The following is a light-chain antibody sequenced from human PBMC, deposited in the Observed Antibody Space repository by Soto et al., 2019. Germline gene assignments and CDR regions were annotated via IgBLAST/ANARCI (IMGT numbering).Light chain of an antibody. V-gene: IGKV1D-12*01. CDR1: QGISSG. Sequence: DIQMTQSPSSVSASVGDRVTITCRASQGISSGSAWYQQKPGKAPKLLIYAASSLQSGVPSRFSCSGSGTDFTDTIGLLQPVYFATYYCHQANRFPPFLFGPGTKVDIK. J-gene: IGKJ3*01. CDR3: HQANRFPPFL. CDR2: AAS.